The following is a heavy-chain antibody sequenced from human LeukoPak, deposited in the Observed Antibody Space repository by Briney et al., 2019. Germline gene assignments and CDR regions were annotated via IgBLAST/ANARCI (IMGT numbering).Heavy chain of an antibody. J-gene: IGHJ3*02. V-gene: IGHV4-34*01. Sequence: SETLSLTCAVYGGSFSDYYWTWIRQPPGKGLEWTGEINHRGSTHYNPPLKSRVTISVDTSKKQFSLKLSSVTAADTAVYYCATYSTGFDIWGQGTVVTVSS. CDR2: INHRGST. D-gene: IGHD6-19*01. CDR3: ATYSTGFDI. CDR1: GGSFSDYY.